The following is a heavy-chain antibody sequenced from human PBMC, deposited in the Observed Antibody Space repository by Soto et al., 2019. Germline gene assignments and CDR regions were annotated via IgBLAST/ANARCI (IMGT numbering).Heavy chain of an antibody. J-gene: IGHJ5*02. CDR2: ISSSSSTI. CDR1: GFTVSSYS. D-gene: IGHD3-16*01. Sequence: GGSLRLSCAASGFTVSSYSMNWVRQAPGKGLEWVSYISSSSSTIYYADSVKGRFTISRDNAKNSLYLQMNSLRDEDTAVYYCARDPSVYVWGSSLHWFDPWGQGTLVTVSS. CDR3: ARDPSVYVWGSSLHWFDP. V-gene: IGHV3-48*02.